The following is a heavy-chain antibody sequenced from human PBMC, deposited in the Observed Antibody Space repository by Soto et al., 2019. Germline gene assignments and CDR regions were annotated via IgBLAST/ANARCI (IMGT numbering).Heavy chain of an antibody. D-gene: IGHD2-15*01. CDR3: AKAGGGPLNWFDP. V-gene: IGHV4-31*03. J-gene: IGHJ5*02. CDR2: IYYSGST. Sequence: PSETLSLTCTVSGGSISSGGYYWSWIRQHPGKCLEWIGYIYYSGSTYYNPSLKSRVTISVDTSKNQFSLKLSSVTTADTAVYYCAKAGGGPLNWFDPWGQGTLVTVSS. CDR1: GGSISSGGYY.